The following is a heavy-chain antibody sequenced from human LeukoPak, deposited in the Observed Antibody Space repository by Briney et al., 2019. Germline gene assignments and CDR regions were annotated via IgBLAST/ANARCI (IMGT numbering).Heavy chain of an antibody. J-gene: IGHJ3*02. CDR2: ISSSSSYT. V-gene: IGHV3-21*05. CDR1: GFTFSNYN. D-gene: IGHD3-9*01. Sequence: GGSLRLSCAASGFTFSNYNFYWVRQAPGKGLEWVSYISSSSSYTNYADSVKGRFTISRDNAKNSLYLQMNSLRAEDTAVYYCARVKSASPTYYDILTDAFDIWGQGTMVTVSS. CDR3: ARVKSASPTYYDILTDAFDI.